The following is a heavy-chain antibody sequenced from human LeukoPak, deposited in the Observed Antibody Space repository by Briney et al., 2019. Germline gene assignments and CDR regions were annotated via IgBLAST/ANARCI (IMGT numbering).Heavy chain of an antibody. CDR3: AKVKWKLIGYFDY. CDR2: LTGDGNT. CDR1: GFTFTSYA. Sequence: PGESLRLSCAASGFTFTSYAMSWVRQAPGKGLEWVSVLTGDGNTYYADSVKGRFTNSRDDSKNMLFLQMNSLRAEDTAVYFCAKVKWKLIGYFDYWGQGTLVTVSS. V-gene: IGHV3-23*01. J-gene: IGHJ4*02. D-gene: IGHD1-20*01.